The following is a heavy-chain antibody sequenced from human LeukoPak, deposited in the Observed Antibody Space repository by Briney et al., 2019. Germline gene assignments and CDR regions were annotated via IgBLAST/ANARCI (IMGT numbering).Heavy chain of an antibody. V-gene: IGHV4-59*01. CDR3: ARDPCSSTSCYHL. J-gene: IGHJ4*02. CDR1: GGSISRYY. CDR2: IYYSGST. D-gene: IGHD2-2*01. Sequence: IPSETLSLTCTVSGGSISRYYWSWIRQPPGKGLEWIGYIYYSGSTNYNPSLKSRVTISVDTSKNQFSLKLSSVTAADTAVYYCARDPCSSTSCYHLWGQGTLVTVSS.